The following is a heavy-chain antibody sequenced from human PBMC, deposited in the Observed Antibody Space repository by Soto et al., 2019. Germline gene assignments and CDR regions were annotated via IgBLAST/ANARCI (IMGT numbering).Heavy chain of an antibody. D-gene: IGHD6-6*01. J-gene: IGHJ6*02. CDR1: GGSFSGYY. CDR3: ARVRIAARPNYYYYYGMDV. CDR2: INHSGST. Sequence: SETLSLTCAVYGGSFSGYYWSWIRQPPGKGLEWIGEINHSGSTNYNPSLKSRVTISVDTSKNQFSLKLSSVTAADTAVYYCARVRIAARPNYYYYYGMDVWGQGTTVTVSS. V-gene: IGHV4-34*01.